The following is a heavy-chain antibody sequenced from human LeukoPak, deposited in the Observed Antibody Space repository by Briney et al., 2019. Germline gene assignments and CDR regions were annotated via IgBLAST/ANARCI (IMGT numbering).Heavy chain of an antibody. J-gene: IGHJ6*03. CDR3: ARRGYMDV. Sequence: ASVKVSCKASGFTFKDYYIHWVRQAPGQGLEWMGWSSPNRDGSKTAKQFQGRVTMTRDTSSSTAYMELSRLTSDDAAVYYCARRGYMDVWGKGTKVIVSS. CDR2: SSPNRDGS. V-gene: IGHV1-2*02. CDR1: GFTFKDYY.